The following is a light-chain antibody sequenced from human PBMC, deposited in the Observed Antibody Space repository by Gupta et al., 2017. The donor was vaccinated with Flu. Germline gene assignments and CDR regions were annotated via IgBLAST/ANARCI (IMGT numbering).Light chain of an antibody. CDR3: QQYGSSPSYT. Sequence: DTVLTQSPGTLSLSPGERATLTCRASQSVSSRYLAWYQQKPGQAPRLVIYGASSRATGIPDRFSGSRSGTDFTLTISRLEPEDFAVYYCQQYGSSPSYTFGQGTKLEIK. CDR1: QSVSSRY. CDR2: GAS. J-gene: IGKJ2*01. V-gene: IGKV3-20*01.